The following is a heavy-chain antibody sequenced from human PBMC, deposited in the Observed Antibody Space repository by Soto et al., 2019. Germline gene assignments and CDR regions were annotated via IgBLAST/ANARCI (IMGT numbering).Heavy chain of an antibody. V-gene: IGHV1-69*08. D-gene: IGHD1-26*01. CDR3: ARDSVDGGIVGATDALGYYFDY. CDR1: GGTFSSYT. J-gene: IGHJ4*02. Sequence: QVQLVQSGAEVKKPGSSVKVSCKASGGTFSSYTISWVRQAPGQGLEWMGRIIPILGIANYAQKFQGRVTITADKSTSTAYMELSSLRSEDTAVYYCARDSVDGGIVGATDALGYYFDYWGQGTLVTVSS. CDR2: IIPILGIA.